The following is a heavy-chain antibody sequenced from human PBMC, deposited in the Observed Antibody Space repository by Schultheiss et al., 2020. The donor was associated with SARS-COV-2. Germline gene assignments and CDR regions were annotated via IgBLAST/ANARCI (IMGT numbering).Heavy chain of an antibody. CDR3: ARMGDCGGDCYAT. V-gene: IGHV4-59*12. CDR2: IYYSGTT. Sequence: SETLSLTCAVYGGSFSGYYWSWIRQPPGKGLEWIGYIYYSGTTNYNPSLESRVTISVDTSKNQFSLKLSSVTAADTAVYYCARMGDCGGDCYATWGQGTLVTVSS. D-gene: IGHD2-21*02. CDR1: GGSFSGYY. J-gene: IGHJ5*02.